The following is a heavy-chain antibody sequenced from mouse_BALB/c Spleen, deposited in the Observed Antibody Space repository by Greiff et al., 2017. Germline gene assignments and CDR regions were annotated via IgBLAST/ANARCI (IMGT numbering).Heavy chain of an antibody. CDR3: AFYYYFDY. CDR2: IYPGSGST. J-gene: IGHJ2*01. CDR1: GYTFTDYV. V-gene: IGHV1-77*01. Sequence: VHLVESGPELVKPGASVKMSCKASGYTFTDYVISWVKQRTGQGLEWIGEIYPGSGSTYYNEKFKGKATLTADKSSNTAYMQLSSLTSEDSAVYFCAFYYYFDYWGQGTTLTVSS. D-gene: IGHD2-1*01.